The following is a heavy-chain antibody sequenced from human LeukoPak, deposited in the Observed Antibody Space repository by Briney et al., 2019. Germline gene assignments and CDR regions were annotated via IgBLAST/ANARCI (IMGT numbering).Heavy chain of an antibody. CDR1: GFTFSSYS. V-gene: IGHV3-21*01. CDR2: ISSSSSYI. Sequence: GGSLRLSCAASGFTFSSYSMNWVRQAPGKGLEWVSSISSSSSYIYYADSVKGRFTISRDSAKNSLYLQMNSLRAEDTAVYYCARNNRITMIVAEFDYWGQGTLVTVSS. D-gene: IGHD3-22*01. CDR3: ARNNRITMIVAEFDY. J-gene: IGHJ4*02.